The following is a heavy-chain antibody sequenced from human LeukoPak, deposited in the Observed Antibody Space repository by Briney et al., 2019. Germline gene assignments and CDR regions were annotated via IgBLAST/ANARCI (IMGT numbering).Heavy chain of an antibody. CDR3: ATPLQLYYYYYYYMDV. D-gene: IGHD5-18*01. J-gene: IGHJ6*03. V-gene: IGHV3-23*01. CDR1: GFTFSSYA. Sequence: GGSLRLSRAASGFTFSSYAMSWVRQAPGKGLEWVSAISGSGGSTYYADSVKGRFTISRDNSKNTLYLQMNSLRAEATAVYYCATPLQLYYYYYYYMDVWGKGTTVTVSS. CDR2: ISGSGGST.